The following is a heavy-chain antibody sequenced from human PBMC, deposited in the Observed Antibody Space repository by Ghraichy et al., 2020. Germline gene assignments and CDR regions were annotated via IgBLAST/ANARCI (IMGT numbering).Heavy chain of an antibody. CDR3: AKGGRTAVRPQQYGMDV. J-gene: IGHJ6*02. CDR1: RFTFRSNA. CDR2: ISGGGGNT. D-gene: IGHD6-6*01. V-gene: IGHV3-23*01. Sequence: GGSLRLSCEASRFTFRSNAMNWVRQAPGKGLVWVSTISGGGGNTNYADSVKGRFTISRDNSKNTLYLQMNSLRAEDTAVYYCAKGGRTAVRPQQYGMDVWGQGTTVTVSS.